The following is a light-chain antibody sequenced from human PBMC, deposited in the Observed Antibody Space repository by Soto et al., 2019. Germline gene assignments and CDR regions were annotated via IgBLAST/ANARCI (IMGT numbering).Light chain of an antibody. V-gene: IGLV2-14*03. CDR1: SSDVGLFDY. CDR3: ISYTSAAIHGV. CDR2: DVN. J-gene: IGLJ2*01. Sequence: QSVLTQPASVSGPLGQSITISCSGTSSDVGLFDYVSWYQQHPGKVPKLMIYDVNDRPSGVSDRFSGSKSGNTASLTISGPRAGDEANYFCISYTSAAIHGVFGGGTKFPVL.